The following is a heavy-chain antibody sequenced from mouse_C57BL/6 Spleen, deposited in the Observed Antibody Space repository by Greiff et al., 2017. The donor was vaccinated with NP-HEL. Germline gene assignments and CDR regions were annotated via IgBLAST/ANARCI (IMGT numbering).Heavy chain of an antibody. V-gene: IGHV1-54*01. CDR3: AREGITTVVATDYAMDY. CDR2: INPGSGGT. Sequence: VQLKESGAELVRPGTSVKVSCKASGYAFTNYLIEWVKQRPGQGLEWIGVINPGSGGTNYNEKFKGKATLTADKSSSTAYMQLSSLTSEDSAVYFCAREGITTVVATDYAMDYWGQGTSVTVSS. CDR1: GYAFTNYL. J-gene: IGHJ4*01. D-gene: IGHD1-1*01.